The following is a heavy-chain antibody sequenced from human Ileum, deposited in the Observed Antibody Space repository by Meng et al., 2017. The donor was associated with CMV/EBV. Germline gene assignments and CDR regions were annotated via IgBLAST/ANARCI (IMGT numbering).Heavy chain of an antibody. J-gene: IGHJ4*02. Sequence: SCKASGYAFTAYYLHWVRQAPGQGLEWMGRVNPNSGATDFPQKFQGRVTMTRDTSITTAYMELSSLTSDGTAVYYCGTAYSSSDVDFWGQGTLVTVSS. V-gene: IGHV1-2*02. CDR1: GYAFTAYY. CDR2: VNPNSGAT. D-gene: IGHD6-6*01. CDR3: GTAYSSSDVDF.